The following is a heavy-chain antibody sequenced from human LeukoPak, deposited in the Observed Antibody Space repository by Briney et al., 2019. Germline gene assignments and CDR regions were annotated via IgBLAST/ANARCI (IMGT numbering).Heavy chain of an antibody. J-gene: IGHJ4*02. CDR3: AKAEHSSGYSLDY. CDR1: GFAFSSYT. D-gene: IGHD3-22*01. V-gene: IGHV3-30*04. Sequence: PGGSLRLSCAASGFAFSSYTMHWVRQAPGKGLEWVAVISYDGSNKYYADSVKGRFTISRDNSKNTLYLQMNSLRAEDTAVYYCAKAEHSSGYSLDYWGQGTLVTVSS. CDR2: ISYDGSNK.